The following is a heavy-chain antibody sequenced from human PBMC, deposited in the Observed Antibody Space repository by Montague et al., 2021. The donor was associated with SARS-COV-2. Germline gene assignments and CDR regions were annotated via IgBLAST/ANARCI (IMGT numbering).Heavy chain of an antibody. J-gene: IGHJ6*02. CDR2: IYSSGST. V-gene: IGHV4-4*07. Sequence: IYSSGSTNYNPSLKSRVTMSVDTSKNQFSLKVSSVTAADTAVYYCARDYGDYSYYYGLDVWGQGTTVNGSS. D-gene: IGHD4-17*01. CDR3: ARDYGDYSYYYGLDV.